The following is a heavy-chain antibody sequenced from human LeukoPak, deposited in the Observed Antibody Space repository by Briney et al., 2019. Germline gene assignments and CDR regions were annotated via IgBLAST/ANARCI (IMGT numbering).Heavy chain of an antibody. V-gene: IGHV4-4*02. Sequence: SGTLSLTCDVSGCSVTSTNWWTWVRQPAGKGLEWIGFIYYSGSTYSNPSLKSRLIISVDTSKNQFSLNLRSVTAADTAVYYCARGRAGGVITNWFDPWGEGTLVTVSS. CDR3: ARGRAGGVITNWFDP. D-gene: IGHD3-10*01. J-gene: IGHJ5*02. CDR1: GCSVTSTNW. CDR2: IYYSGST.